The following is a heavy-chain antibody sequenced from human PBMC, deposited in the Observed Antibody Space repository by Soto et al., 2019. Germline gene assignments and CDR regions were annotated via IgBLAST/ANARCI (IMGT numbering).Heavy chain of an antibody. CDR2: ISAYNGNT. J-gene: IGHJ4*02. D-gene: IGHD3-10*01. CDR1: GYMFVTYG. Sequence: ASVKVSCKASGYMFVTYGINWVRQAPGQGLEWMGWISAYNGNTKYAQNLQGRVTMTTDASTSTAYMEMRSLRSDDTAVYYCARDLDGSGSYYADYWGPGTLVTVSS. V-gene: IGHV1-18*01. CDR3: ARDLDGSGSYYADY.